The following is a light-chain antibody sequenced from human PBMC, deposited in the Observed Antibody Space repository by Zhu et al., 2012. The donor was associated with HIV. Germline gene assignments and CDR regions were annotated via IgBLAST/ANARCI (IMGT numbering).Light chain of an antibody. CDR1: QSVSSF. Sequence: IVLTQSPATLSLSPGERATVSCRASQSVSSFLAWYQQKPGQAPRLLIYDTYKRATGIPARFSGSGSGTDFTLTISSLEPEDFALYYCQQRRNRPLTFGGGTKGGDQT. CDR2: DTY. CDR3: QQRRNRPLT. V-gene: IGKV3-11*01. J-gene: IGKJ4*01.